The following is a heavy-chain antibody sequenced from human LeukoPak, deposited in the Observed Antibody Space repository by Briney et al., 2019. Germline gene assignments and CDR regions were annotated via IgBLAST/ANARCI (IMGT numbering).Heavy chain of an antibody. CDR1: GGSISGYY. CDR3: ARDCSGGSPGWFDP. J-gene: IGHJ5*02. Sequence: PSETLSLTCTVSGGSISGYYWSWIRQPPGKGLEWIGYIYYSGSTNYNPSLKSRVTISVDTSKNQFSLKLSSVTAADTAVYYCARDCSGGSPGWFDPWGQGTLVTVSS. D-gene: IGHD2-15*01. V-gene: IGHV4-59*01. CDR2: IYYSGST.